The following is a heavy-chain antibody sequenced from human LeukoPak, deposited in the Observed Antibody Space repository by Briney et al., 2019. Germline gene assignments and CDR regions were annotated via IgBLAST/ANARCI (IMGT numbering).Heavy chain of an antibody. CDR1: GFTFSSYA. D-gene: IGHD2-2*01. J-gene: IGHJ5*02. V-gene: IGHV3-23*01. CDR2: IKSGGDAT. CDR3: VPFSLTNVP. Sequence: GGSLRLSSAASGFTFSSYAMTWVRQAPGKGLEWVSAIKSGGDATYYADSVKGRFTISRDNSKNTLYLQMNSLRAEDTAVYYCVPFSLTNVPWGQGTLVTVSS.